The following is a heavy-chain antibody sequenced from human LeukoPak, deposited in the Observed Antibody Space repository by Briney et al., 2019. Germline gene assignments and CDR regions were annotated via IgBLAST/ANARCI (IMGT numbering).Heavy chain of an antibody. CDR2: IYYSEST. CDR3: ARGEWFGELGN. V-gene: IGHV4-59*01. CDR1: GGSISSYY. Sequence: SETLSLTCTVSGGSISSYYWSWIRQPPGKGLEWIGYIYYSESTNYNPSLKSRVTISVDTSKNQFSLKLSSVTAADTAVYYCARGEWFGELGNWGQGTLVTVSS. D-gene: IGHD3-10*01. J-gene: IGHJ4*02.